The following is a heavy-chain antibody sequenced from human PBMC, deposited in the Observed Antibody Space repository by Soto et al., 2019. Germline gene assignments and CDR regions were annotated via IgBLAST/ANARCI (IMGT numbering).Heavy chain of an antibody. V-gene: IGHV3-30-3*01. J-gene: IGHJ1*01. D-gene: IGHD4-17*01. Sequence: QVQLVESGGGVVQPGRSLRRSCAASGFTFSSYAMHWVRQAPGKGLEWVAVISYDGSNKYYADSVKGRFTISRDNSKNTLYLQMNSLRAEDTAVYYCARDRPYYGDYFRNPLSWGQGTLVTVSS. CDR2: ISYDGSNK. CDR3: ARDRPYYGDYFRNPLS. CDR1: GFTFSSYA.